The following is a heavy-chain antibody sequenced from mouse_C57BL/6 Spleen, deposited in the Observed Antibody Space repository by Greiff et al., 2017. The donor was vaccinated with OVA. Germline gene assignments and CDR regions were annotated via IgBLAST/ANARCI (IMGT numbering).Heavy chain of an antibody. J-gene: IGHJ4*01. V-gene: IGHV1-22*01. Sequence: VQLQQSGPELVKPGASVKMSCKASGYTFTDYNIHWVKQSHGKSLEWIGYINPNNGGTSYNQKFKGKATLTVNKSSSTAYMELRSLTSEDSAVYYCARSGNYYDGGAYAMDYWGQGTSVTVSS. D-gene: IGHD1-1*01. CDR2: INPNNGGT. CDR3: ARSGNYYDGGAYAMDY. CDR1: GYTFTDYN.